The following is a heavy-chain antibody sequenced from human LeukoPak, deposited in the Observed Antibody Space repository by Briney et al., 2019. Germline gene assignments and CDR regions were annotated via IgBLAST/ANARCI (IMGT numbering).Heavy chain of an antibody. D-gene: IGHD6-6*01. J-gene: IGHJ4*02. CDR1: GGSISSYY. V-gene: IGHV4-59*01. CDR2: IYYSGST. CDR3: ARAIAARPGASDY. Sequence: NPSETLSLTCSVSGGSISSYYRSWIRQPPGKGLEWIGYIYYSGSTNYHPSLKSGVTISVDTSKNQFSLKLCTVTAADTVLYYCARAIAARPGASDYWGQGTLVTVSS.